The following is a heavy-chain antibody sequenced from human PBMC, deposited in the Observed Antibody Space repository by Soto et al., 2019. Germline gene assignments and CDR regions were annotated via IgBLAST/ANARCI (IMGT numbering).Heavy chain of an antibody. Sequence: PGGSLRLSCAASGFTFSSYAMSWVRQAPGKGLEWVSAISGSGGSTYYADSVEGRFTISRDNSKNTLYLQMNSLRAEDTAVYYCAKDGILWFGELLGWGQGTLVTVSS. CDR1: GFTFSSYA. V-gene: IGHV3-23*01. CDR2: ISGSGGST. CDR3: AKDGILWFGELLG. J-gene: IGHJ4*02. D-gene: IGHD3-10*01.